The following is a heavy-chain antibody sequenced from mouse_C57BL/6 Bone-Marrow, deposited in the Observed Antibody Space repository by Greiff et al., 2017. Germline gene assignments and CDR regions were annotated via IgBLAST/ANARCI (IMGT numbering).Heavy chain of an antibody. CDR2: INPNYGTT. CDR3: AISYYYGSSYYFDY. D-gene: IGHD1-1*01. CDR1: GYSFTDYN. Sequence: EVQLQQSGPELVKPGASVTISCKASGYSFTDYNMNWVKQSNGKSLEWIGVINPNYGTTSYNQKFKGKATLTVDQSSSTAYMQLNSLTSEDSAVYYCAISYYYGSSYYFDYWGQGTTLTVSS. V-gene: IGHV1-39*01. J-gene: IGHJ2*01.